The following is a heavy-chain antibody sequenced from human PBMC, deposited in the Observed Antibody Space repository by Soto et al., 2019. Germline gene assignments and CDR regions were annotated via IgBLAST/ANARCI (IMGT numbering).Heavy chain of an antibody. CDR1: GFAFSTYT. CDR2: ILGGGDGV. V-gene: IGHV3-23*04. D-gene: IGHD3-3*01. J-gene: IGHJ4*02. Sequence: EVQLVESGGGLVQPGGSLTLSCVASGFAFSTYTMSWVRQAPGQGLEWVSGILGGGDGVFYADSVKGRFTISRDQARNTLYLQMTSLRNDDTAIYYCAKDRQPDGFWPFDHWGRGTLVIVSS. CDR3: AKDRQPDGFWPFDH.